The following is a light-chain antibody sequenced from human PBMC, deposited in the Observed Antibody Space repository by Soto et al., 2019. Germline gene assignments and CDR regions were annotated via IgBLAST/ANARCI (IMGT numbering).Light chain of an antibody. V-gene: IGKV3-15*01. CDR2: DAS. CDR3: QQYGSSPTT. J-gene: IGKJ1*01. Sequence: EIAMTQSPATLSVSPGERATLSCWASQSVSSNLAWYQQKPGQAPRLLIYDASTRATGIPARFSGSGSGTDFTLTISRLEPEDFAVYFCQQYGSSPTTFGQGTKVDIK. CDR1: QSVSSN.